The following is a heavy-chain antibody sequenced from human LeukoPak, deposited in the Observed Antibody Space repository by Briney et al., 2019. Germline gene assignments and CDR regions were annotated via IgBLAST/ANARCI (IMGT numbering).Heavy chain of an antibody. CDR3: AREYYGDPDY. J-gene: IGHJ4*02. V-gene: IGHV3-48*01. CDR1: GFTFSHYS. D-gene: IGHD4-17*01. CDR2: ISTSSSTI. Sequence: GGSLRLSCAASGFTFSHYSMNWVRQAPGKGLQWVSYISTSSSTIYYADPVKGRFTISRDNAKNSLYLQMNSLRAEDTAVYYCAREYYGDPDYWGQGTLVTVSS.